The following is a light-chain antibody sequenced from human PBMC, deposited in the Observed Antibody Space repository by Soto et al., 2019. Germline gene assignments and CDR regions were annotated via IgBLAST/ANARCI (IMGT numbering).Light chain of an antibody. CDR1: SSDVGNSNR. CDR2: EGI. CDR3: SSYASSGTWV. J-gene: IGLJ3*02. Sequence: QSALTQPASVSGSPGQSITISCTGTSSDVGNSNRVSWYQHHPGTDPKVMIYEGIKRPSGVSIRFSGSKSGNTASLTISGLQAEDEADYYCSSYASSGTWVFGGGTKLIVL. V-gene: IGLV2-23*01.